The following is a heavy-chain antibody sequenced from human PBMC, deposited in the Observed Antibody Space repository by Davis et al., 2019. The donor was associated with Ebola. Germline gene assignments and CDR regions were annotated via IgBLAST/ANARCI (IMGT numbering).Heavy chain of an antibody. J-gene: IGHJ6*02. Sequence: GESLKISCAASGFTFSSYAMSWVRQAPGKGLERVSAISGSGGSTYYADSVKGRFTISRDNSKNTLYLQMNSLRAEDTAVYYCAKGGDIVVVPAAISLGDYYYYGMDVWGQGTTVTVSS. D-gene: IGHD2-2*01. CDR2: ISGSGGST. CDR1: GFTFSSYA. CDR3: AKGGDIVVVPAAISLGDYYYYGMDV. V-gene: IGHV3-23*01.